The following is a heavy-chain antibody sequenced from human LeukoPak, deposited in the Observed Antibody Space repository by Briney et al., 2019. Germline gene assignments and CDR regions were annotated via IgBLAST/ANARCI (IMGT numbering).Heavy chain of an antibody. V-gene: IGHV4-38-2*01. D-gene: IGHD3-22*01. CDR2: IFHSGIT. CDR3: ARRLYYDSAKDAFDI. J-gene: IGHJ3*02. CDR1: GFSISSGYF. Sequence: SETLSLTCAVSGFSISSGYFWAWIRQSPGKGLEWIGSIFHSGITYYNPSLKSRITISVDTSKNQFSLRLSSVTAADTAVYYCARRLYYDSAKDAFDIWGQGTMVTVSS.